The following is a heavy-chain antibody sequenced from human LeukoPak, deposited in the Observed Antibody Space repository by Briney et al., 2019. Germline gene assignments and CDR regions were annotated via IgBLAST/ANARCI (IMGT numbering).Heavy chain of an antibody. CDR2: INPSGGST. D-gene: IGHD3-3*01. J-gene: IGHJ4*02. CDR1: GYTLTELS. CDR3: ARDFAVDYFDY. V-gene: IGHV1-46*01. Sequence: ASVKVSCKVSGYTLTELSMHWVRQAPGQGLEWMGIINPSGGSTSYAQKFQGRVTMTRDTSTSTVYMELSSLRSEDTAVYYCARDFAVDYFDYWGQGTLVTVSS.